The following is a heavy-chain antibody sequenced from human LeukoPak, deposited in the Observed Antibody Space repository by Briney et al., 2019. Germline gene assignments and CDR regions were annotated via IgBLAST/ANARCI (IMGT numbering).Heavy chain of an antibody. J-gene: IGHJ4*02. V-gene: IGHV3-23*01. CDR2: ISGSGGST. CDR3: AASNLPALFDY. CDR1: GFTFSSYA. Sequence: GGSLRLSCAASGFTFSSYAMSWVCQAPGKGLEWVSAISGSGGSTYYADSVKGRFTISRDNSKNTLYLQMNSLRAEDTAVYYCAASNLPALFDYWGQGTLVTVSS.